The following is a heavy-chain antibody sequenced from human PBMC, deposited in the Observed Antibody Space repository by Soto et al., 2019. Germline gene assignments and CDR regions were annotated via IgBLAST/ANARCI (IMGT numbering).Heavy chain of an antibody. CDR1: GFTFSSYA. D-gene: IGHD1-26*01. V-gene: IGHV3-23*01. J-gene: IGHJ5*02. Sequence: GGSLRLSCAASGFTFSSYAMSWVRQAPGKGLEWVSAISASGGSTYYADSVKGRFTISRDNSKNTLYLQMNSLRAEDTAVYYCAKDMVGATGINWFDPWGQGTLVTVSS. CDR3: AKDMVGATGINWFDP. CDR2: ISASGGST.